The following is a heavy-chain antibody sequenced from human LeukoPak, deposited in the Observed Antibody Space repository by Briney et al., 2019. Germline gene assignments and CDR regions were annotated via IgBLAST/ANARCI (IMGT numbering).Heavy chain of an antibody. J-gene: IGHJ4*02. CDR1: GYTFTAYN. V-gene: IGHV1-2*02. D-gene: IGHD4-17*01. Sequence: ASVKVSCKPSGYTFTAYNMHWVRQAPGQGLEWMGWINPNSGGTNYAQKFQGRVTMTRDTSINTAYMELTRLRSVDTAVYYCGRLDHGDHHLAPLDYWGQGTLVTVSS. CDR3: GRLDHGDHHLAPLDY. CDR2: INPNSGGT.